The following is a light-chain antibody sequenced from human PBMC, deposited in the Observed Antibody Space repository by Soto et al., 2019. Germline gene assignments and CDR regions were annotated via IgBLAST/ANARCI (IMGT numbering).Light chain of an antibody. V-gene: IGLV2-23*02. CDR3: CSYAGSSTWV. CDR2: EVS. CDR1: SSDVGNYNL. J-gene: IGLJ3*02. Sequence: QSALTQPASVSGSPGQSITISCTGTSSDVGNYNLVSWYQQHPRKAPKLMISEVSKRPSGVSNRFSGSKSGNTASLTISGLQAEDEADYYCCSYAGSSTWVFGGGTQLTV.